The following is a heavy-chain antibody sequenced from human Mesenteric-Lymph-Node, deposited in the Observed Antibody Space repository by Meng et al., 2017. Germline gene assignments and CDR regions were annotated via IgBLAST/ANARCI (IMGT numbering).Heavy chain of an antibody. J-gene: IGHJ3*02. CDR1: GFTFSTYE. V-gene: IGHV3-48*03. CDR3: AQIGTAILISSTFHI. D-gene: IGHD2-21*02. CDR2: ISSTSTTL. Sequence: SCAASGFTFSTYEMNWVRQAPGKGLEWVSYISSTSTTLYYADSVKGRFTISRDNARNSLYLQMNSLRAEDTAVYYCAQIGTAILISSTFHIWGQGTMVTVSS.